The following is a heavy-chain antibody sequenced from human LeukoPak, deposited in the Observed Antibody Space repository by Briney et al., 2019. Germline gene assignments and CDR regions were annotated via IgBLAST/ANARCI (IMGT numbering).Heavy chain of an antibody. CDR3: AREESDYGSGSYYVFDY. J-gene: IGHJ4*02. V-gene: IGHV1-69*13. D-gene: IGHD3-10*01. CDR2: IIPIFGTA. Sequence: WASVKVSCKVSGYTLTELSMHWVRQAPGQGLEWMGGIIPIFGTANYAQKFQGRVTITADESTSTAYMELSSLRSEDTAVYYCAREESDYGSGSYYVFDYWGQGTLVTVSS. CDR1: GYTLTELS.